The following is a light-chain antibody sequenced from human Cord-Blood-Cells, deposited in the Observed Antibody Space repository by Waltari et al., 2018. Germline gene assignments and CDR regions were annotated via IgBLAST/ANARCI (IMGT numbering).Light chain of an antibody. CDR2: AAS. CDR3: QQSYSTPLT. Sequence: DIQMTQSPSSLSEPEETRATTTCRASQSISSYLNWYQQKPGKAPKLLIYAASSLQSGVPSRFSGSGSGTDFTLTISSLQPEDFATYYCQQSYSTPLTFGGGTKVEIK. V-gene: IGKV1-39*01. CDR1: QSISSY. J-gene: IGKJ4*01.